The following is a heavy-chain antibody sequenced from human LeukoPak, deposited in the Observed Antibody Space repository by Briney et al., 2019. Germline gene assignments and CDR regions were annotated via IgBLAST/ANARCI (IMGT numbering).Heavy chain of an antibody. J-gene: IGHJ6*02. Sequence: PGGSLRLSCAASGFTFSDYYMSWIRQAPGKGLEWVSYISSSSSYTNYADSVKGRFTISRDNAKNSLYLQMKSLRAEDTAVYYCARALVVVPAAIHYYYGMDVWGQGTTVTVSS. V-gene: IGHV3-11*05. CDR2: ISSSSSYT. CDR1: GFTFSDYY. CDR3: ARALVVVPAAIHYYYGMDV. D-gene: IGHD2-2*01.